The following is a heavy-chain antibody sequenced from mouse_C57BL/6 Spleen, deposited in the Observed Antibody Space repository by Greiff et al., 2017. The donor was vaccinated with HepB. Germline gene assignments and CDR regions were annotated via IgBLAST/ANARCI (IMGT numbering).Heavy chain of an antibody. J-gene: IGHJ1*03. Sequence: EVQGVESGGGLVKPGGSLKLSCAASGFTFSSYAMSWVRQTPEKRLEWVATISDGGSYTYYPDNVKGRFTISRDNAKNNLYLQMSHLKSEDTAMYYCARDGGTTVVADWYFDVWGTGTTVTVSS. D-gene: IGHD1-1*01. CDR1: GFTFSSYA. CDR2: ISDGGSYT. CDR3: ARDGGTTVVADWYFDV. V-gene: IGHV5-4*01.